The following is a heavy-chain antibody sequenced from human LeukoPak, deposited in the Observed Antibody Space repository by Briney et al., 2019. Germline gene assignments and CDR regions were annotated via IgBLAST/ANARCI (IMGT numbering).Heavy chain of an antibody. CDR2: INHSGST. V-gene: IGHV4-34*01. J-gene: IGHJ6*03. CDR1: GGSFSGYY. CDR3: ARSGRRAALSYYYYYYMDV. D-gene: IGHD6-6*01. Sequence: PSETLSLTCAVYGGSFSGYYWSWIRQPPGKGLEWIGEINHSGSTNYNPSLKSRVTISVDTSKNQFSLKLSSVTAADTAVYYCARSGRRAALSYYYYYYMDVWGKGTTVTVSS.